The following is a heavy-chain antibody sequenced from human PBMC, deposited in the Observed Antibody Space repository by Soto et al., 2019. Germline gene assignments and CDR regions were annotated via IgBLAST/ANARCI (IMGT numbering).Heavy chain of an antibody. CDR2: IYYSGST. CDR3: ARGDDYYGSGANWFDP. Sequence: TLSLTCTVSGGSISSGDYYWSWIRQPPGKGLEWIGYIYYSGSTYYNPSLKSRVTISVDTSKNQFSLKLSSVTAADTAVYYCARGDDYYGSGANWFDPWGQGTLVTVSS. CDR1: GGSISSGDYY. V-gene: IGHV4-30-4*01. J-gene: IGHJ5*02. D-gene: IGHD3-10*01.